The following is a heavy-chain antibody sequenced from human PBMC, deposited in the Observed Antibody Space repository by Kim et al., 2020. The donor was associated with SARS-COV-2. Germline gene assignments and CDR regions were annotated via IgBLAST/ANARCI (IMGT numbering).Heavy chain of an antibody. CDR1: GFTFSSYD. D-gene: IGHD3-16*01. Sequence: GGSLRLSCAASGFTFSSYDMHWVRQAPGKGLEWVAVISYDGSNKYYADSVKGRFTISRDNSKNTLYLQMNSLRAEDTAVYYCAKEVGRRAPYYYYYYGMDVWGQGTTVTVSS. J-gene: IGHJ6*02. V-gene: IGHV3-30*18. CDR3: AKEVGRRAPYYYYYYGMDV. CDR2: ISYDGSNK.